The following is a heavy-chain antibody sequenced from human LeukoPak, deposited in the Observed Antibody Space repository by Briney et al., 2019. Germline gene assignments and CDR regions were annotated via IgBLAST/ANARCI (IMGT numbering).Heavy chain of an antibody. J-gene: IGHJ6*03. CDR2: IYYSGST. Sequence: PSETLSLTCTVSGGSISSYYWSWIRQSPGKGLEWIGYIYYSGSTKSNPSLNSRVTISVDTSKNQFSLKLRSVTAADTAVYYCARGQRLGYYYYYMDVWGKGTTVTVSS. CDR3: ARGQRLGYYYYYMDV. CDR1: GGSISSYY. V-gene: IGHV4-59*12. D-gene: IGHD7-27*01.